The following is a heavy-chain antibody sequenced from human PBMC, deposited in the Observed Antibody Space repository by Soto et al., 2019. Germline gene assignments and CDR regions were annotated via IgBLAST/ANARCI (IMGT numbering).Heavy chain of an antibody. Sequence: PGGSLRLSCAASGFTFSSYIMNWVRQAPGKGLEWVSSISSSSSYIYYADSVKGRFTISRDNAKNSLYLQMNSLRAEDTAVYYCASENLAAAGIIAVAGTRRPIWFDPWGQGTLVTVSS. CDR1: GFTFSSYI. CDR2: ISSSSSYI. CDR3: ASENLAAAGIIAVAGTRRPIWFDP. V-gene: IGHV3-21*01. J-gene: IGHJ5*02. D-gene: IGHD6-19*01.